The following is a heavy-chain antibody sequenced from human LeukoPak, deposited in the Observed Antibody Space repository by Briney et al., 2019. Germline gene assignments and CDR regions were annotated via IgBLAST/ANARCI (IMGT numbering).Heavy chain of an antibody. CDR1: GYSFTTYW. CDR2: IYPAGSDT. J-gene: IGHJ4*02. Sequence: GESLKISCKGSGYSFTTYWIGWVRQMPGKGLEWMGIIYPAGSDTKYSPSFQGQVTISADKSISTAYLQWSSLKASDTAMYYCARPSYADYVGDYWGQGTLVTVSS. D-gene: IGHD4-17*01. CDR3: ARPSYADYVGDY. V-gene: IGHV5-51*01.